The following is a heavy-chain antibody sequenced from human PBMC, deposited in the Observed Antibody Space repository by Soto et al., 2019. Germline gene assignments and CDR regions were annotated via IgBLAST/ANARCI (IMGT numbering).Heavy chain of an antibody. Sequence: GGSLRLSCAASGFTYTRYSMNWVRQAPGKGLEWVSSISSTTNYIYYGDSMKGRFTISRDNAKNPLYLEMNSLRAEDTAVYYCARESEDLTSNFDYWGQGTLVTVSS. CDR1: GFTYTRYS. CDR3: ARESEDLTSNFDY. V-gene: IGHV3-21*06. CDR2: ISSTTNYI. J-gene: IGHJ4*02.